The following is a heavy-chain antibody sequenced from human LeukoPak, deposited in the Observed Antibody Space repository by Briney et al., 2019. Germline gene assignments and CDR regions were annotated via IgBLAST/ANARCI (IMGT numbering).Heavy chain of an antibody. V-gene: IGHV1-18*01. D-gene: IGHD1-26*01. J-gene: IGHJ4*02. Sequence: ASVKVSCKASGYTFTSYGISWVRQAPGQGLEWMGCISAYNGNTNYAQNLQGRVTMNNDTSTSTAYMELRSLRSEATSVYDCSSSKCQWEGPDDYWGQGTLVTVSS. CDR3: SSSKCQWEGPDDY. CDR1: GYTFTSYG. CDR2: ISAYNGNT.